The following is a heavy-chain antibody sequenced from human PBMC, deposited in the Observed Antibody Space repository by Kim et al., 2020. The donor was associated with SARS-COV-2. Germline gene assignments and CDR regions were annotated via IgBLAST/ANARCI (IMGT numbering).Heavy chain of an antibody. D-gene: IGHD3-22*01. CDR3: ARGRLLDGLYYYYGMDV. Sequence: FQGRVTITADESTSTAYMELSSLRSEDTAVYYCARGRLLDGLYYYYGMDVWGQGTTVTVSS. J-gene: IGHJ6*02. V-gene: IGHV1-69*01.